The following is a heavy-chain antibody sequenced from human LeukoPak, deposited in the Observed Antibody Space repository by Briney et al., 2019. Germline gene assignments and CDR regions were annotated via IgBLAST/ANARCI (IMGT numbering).Heavy chain of an antibody. V-gene: IGHV1-18*01. Sequence: ASVEVSCKASGYSFTSFGITWVRQAPGRGLEWMGWISPYDGNTNYAQNLQGRVTMTTDTSTTTAYTDLRSLRSDDTAVYYCARTRPTWEGWGFDYWGQGTLVTVSS. CDR2: ISPYDGNT. CDR3: ARTRPTWEGWGFDY. J-gene: IGHJ4*02. D-gene: IGHD1-26*01. CDR1: GYSFTSFG.